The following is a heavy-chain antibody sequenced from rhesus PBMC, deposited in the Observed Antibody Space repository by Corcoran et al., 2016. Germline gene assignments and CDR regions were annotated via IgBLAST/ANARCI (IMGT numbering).Heavy chain of an antibody. V-gene: IGHV4-73*01. D-gene: IGHD3-34*01. CDR3: ARRGVDTFDF. CDR2: IDGKGASN. Sequence: QVKLQQWGEGLMKPSETLSLTCAVYGGSIRGRYSWSWLLQAPGKGLEWIVNIDGKGASNSFNPSLKNRTTISKDTSKKQFSLKLRAVTAADTAVYYCARRGVDTFDFWGQGLRVTVSS. CDR1: GGSIRGRYS. J-gene: IGHJ3*01.